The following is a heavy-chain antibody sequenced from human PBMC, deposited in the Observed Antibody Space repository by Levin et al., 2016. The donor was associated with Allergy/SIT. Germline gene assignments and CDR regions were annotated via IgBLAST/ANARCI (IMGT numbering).Heavy chain of an antibody. D-gene: IGHD6-19*01. CDR3: AAKLLDVAVAGFDY. Sequence: WVRQAPGQGFEWMGWINPNSGGTKRAQQFQGRVTMTRDTSLNTTYLEFSGLTSDDSAIYYCAAKLLDVAVAGFDYWGQGTPVTVSS. J-gene: IGHJ4*02. CDR2: INPNSGGT. V-gene: IGHV1-2*02.